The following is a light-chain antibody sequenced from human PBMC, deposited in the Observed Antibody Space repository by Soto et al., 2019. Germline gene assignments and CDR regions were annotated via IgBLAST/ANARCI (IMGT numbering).Light chain of an antibody. V-gene: IGKV3-11*01. CDR2: DAS. J-gene: IGKJ5*01. Sequence: NYLDWYQQKPGQAPRLLIYDASSRATGIPARFSGSGSGTDFALTSCSLAPEESPVYNSHHPGHRNTFGQGTRPEIK. CDR1: NY. CDR3: HHPGHRNT.